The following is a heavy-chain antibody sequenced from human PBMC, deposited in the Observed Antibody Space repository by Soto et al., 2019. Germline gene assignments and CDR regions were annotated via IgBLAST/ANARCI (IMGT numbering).Heavy chain of an antibody. CDR3: ARASELLWFGELLEFRYYYGMDV. CDR2: INSDGSST. Sequence: XGSLRLSCSASGFTFSSYWMHWVRQAPGKGLVWVSRINSDGSSTSYADSVKGRFTISRDNAKNTLYLQMNSLRAEDTAVYYCARASELLWFGELLEFRYYYGMDVWGQGTTVTVSS. D-gene: IGHD3-10*01. J-gene: IGHJ6*02. V-gene: IGHV3-74*01. CDR1: GFTFSSYW.